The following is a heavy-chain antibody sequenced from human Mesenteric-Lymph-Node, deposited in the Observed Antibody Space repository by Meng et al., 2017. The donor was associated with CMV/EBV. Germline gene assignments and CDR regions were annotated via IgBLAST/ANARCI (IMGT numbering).Heavy chain of an antibody. J-gene: IGHJ5*02. CDR1: GFTFSSYA. D-gene: IGHD2-2*01. V-gene: IGHV3-30*02. Sequence: GGSLRLSCSGSGFTFSSYAMNWVRQAPGKGLEWVAFIRYDGSNPLYADSVRGRFSISRDNSKNTLYLQMKNLRPEDTALYYCAKVNTEYCSSVSCPKGGFDPWGQGTLVTVSS. CDR3: AKVNTEYCSSVSCPKGGFDP. CDR2: IRYDGSNP.